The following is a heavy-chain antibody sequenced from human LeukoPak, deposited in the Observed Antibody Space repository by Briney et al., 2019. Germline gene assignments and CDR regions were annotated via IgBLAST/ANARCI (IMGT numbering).Heavy chain of an antibody. Sequence: GGSLRLSCAASGFTFSSYAMHWVRQAPGKGLEWVAVISYDGSNKYHADSVKGRFTISRDNSKNTLYLQMNSLRAEDTAVYYCARDQNSGSYYGEKYYYYYGMDVWGQGTTVTVSS. CDR2: ISYDGSNK. CDR1: GFTFSSYA. V-gene: IGHV3-30-3*01. CDR3: ARDQNSGSYYGEKYYYYYGMDV. J-gene: IGHJ6*02. D-gene: IGHD1-26*01.